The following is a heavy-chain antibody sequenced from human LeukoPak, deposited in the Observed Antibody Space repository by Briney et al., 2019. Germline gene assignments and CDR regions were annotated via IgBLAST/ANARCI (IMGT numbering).Heavy chain of an antibody. CDR1: DYSITGGYY. Sequence: SETLSLTCAVSDYSITGGYYWGWIRQSPGKGLEWVGIVFHSGNTYYNPSLKSRATISIDLSKKQFSLELSSVPAADTAVYYCARLPPSDYGGNFDYWGQGILVTVSS. CDR2: VFHSGNT. J-gene: IGHJ4*02. V-gene: IGHV4-38-2*01. CDR3: ARLPPSDYGGNFDY. D-gene: IGHD4-23*01.